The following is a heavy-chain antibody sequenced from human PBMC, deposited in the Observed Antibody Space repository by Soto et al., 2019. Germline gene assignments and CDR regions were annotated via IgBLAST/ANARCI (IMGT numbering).Heavy chain of an antibody. V-gene: IGHV1-18*01. CDR1: GYTFTSYG. CDR2: ISAYNGNT. D-gene: IGHD4-17*01. J-gene: IGHJ3*02. Sequence: ASVNVSCKASGYTFTSYGISWVRQAPGQGLEWMGWISAYNGNTNYAQKLQGRVTMTTDTSTSTAYMELRSLRSDDTAVYYCARDRKDRTTVITVAFDIWGQGTMVTVSS. CDR3: ARDRKDRTTVITVAFDI.